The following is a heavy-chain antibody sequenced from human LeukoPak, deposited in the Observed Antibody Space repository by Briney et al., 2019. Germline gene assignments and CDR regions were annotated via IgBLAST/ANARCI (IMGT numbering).Heavy chain of an antibody. D-gene: IGHD2-15*01. CDR3: ARGLAALWFDP. CDR2: IYHSGST. V-gene: IGHV4-30-2*01. Sequence: PSETLSLTCTVSGGSISSGGYYWSWIRQPPGKGLEWIGYIYHSGSTYYNPSLKSRVTISVDRSKNQFSLKLSSVTAADTAVYYCARGLAALWFDPWGQGTLVTVSS. CDR1: GGSISSGGYY. J-gene: IGHJ5*02.